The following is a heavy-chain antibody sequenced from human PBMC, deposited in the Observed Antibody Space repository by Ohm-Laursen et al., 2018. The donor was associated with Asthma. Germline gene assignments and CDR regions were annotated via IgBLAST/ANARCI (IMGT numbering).Heavy chain of an antibody. CDR1: GGTFSSYA. J-gene: IGHJ6*02. Sequence: GSSVKVSCKSSGGTFSSYAISWVRQAPGQGLEWMGGIIPIFGTANYAQKFQGRVTITADESTSTAYMELSSLRSEDTAVYYCARDGCSGGSCYGYGMDVWGQGTTVTVSS. CDR3: ARDGCSGGSCYGYGMDV. V-gene: IGHV1-69*01. D-gene: IGHD2-15*01. CDR2: IIPIFGTA.